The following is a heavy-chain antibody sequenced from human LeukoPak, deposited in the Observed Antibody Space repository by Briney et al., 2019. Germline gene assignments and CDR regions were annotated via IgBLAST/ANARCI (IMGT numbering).Heavy chain of an antibody. CDR2: ISYDGSNK. Sequence: GGSLRLSCAASGFTFSSYGMHWVRQAPGKGLEWVAVISYDGSNKYYADSVKGRFTISRDNSKNTLYLQMNSLRAEDTAVYYCAKDGILTGYYRYYFDYWGQGTLVTVSS. CDR3: AKDGILTGYYRYYFDY. D-gene: IGHD3-9*01. CDR1: GFTFSSYG. V-gene: IGHV3-30*18. J-gene: IGHJ4*02.